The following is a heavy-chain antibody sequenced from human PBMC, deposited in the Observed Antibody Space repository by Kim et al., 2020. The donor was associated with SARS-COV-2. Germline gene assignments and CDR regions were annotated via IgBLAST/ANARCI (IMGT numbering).Heavy chain of an antibody. CDR3: ARSVYGVRGATALFN. J-gene: IGHJ4*02. CDR2: IYYSGST. D-gene: IGHD3-10*01. V-gene: IGHV4-31*03. Sequence: SETLSLTCTVSGGSISSGGYYWSWIRQHPGKGLEWIGYIYYSGSTYYNPSLKSRVTISVDTSKNQFSLKMSSVTAADTAVYYCARSVYGVRGATALFNWGQGTLVNVSS. CDR1: GGSISSGGYY.